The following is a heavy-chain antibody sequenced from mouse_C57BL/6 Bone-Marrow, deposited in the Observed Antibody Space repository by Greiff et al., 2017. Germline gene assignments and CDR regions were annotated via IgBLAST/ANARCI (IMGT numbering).Heavy chain of an antibody. Sequence: QVQLQQSGAELVRPGASVTLSCKASGYTFTDYEMHWVKQTPVHGLEWIGAIDPETGGTAYNQKFKGKAILTADKSSSTAYMELRSLTSEDSAVYYCTRYHGYSYFDYWGQGTTLTVSS. V-gene: IGHV1-15*01. CDR3: TRYHGYSYFDY. J-gene: IGHJ2*01. D-gene: IGHD2-3*01. CDR2: IDPETGGT. CDR1: GYTFTDYE.